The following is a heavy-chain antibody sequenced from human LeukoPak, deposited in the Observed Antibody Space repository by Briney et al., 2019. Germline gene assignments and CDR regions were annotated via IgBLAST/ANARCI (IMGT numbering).Heavy chain of an antibody. CDR2: IYYSGST. D-gene: IGHD3-3*01. CDR1: GGSISSGGYY. V-gene: IGHV4-31*03. Sequence: SETLSLTCTVSGGSISSGGYYWSWIRQHPGKGLEWIGYIYYSGSTYYNPSLKSRVTISVDTSKNQFSLKLSSVTAADTAVYYCARSINFWSGYPRIPPEIDYWGQGTLVTVSS. CDR3: ARSINFWSGYPRIPPEIDY. J-gene: IGHJ4*02.